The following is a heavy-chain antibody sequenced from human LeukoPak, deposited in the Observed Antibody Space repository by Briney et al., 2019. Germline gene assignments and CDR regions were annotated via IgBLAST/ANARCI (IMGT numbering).Heavy chain of an antibody. Sequence: SQTLSLTCTVSGGSISSGSYYWGWIRQPPGKGLEWIGSIYYSGSTYYNPSLKSRVTISVDTSKNQFSLKLSSVTAADTAVYYCAGRYCSSTSCYDYYFDYWGQGTLVTVSS. D-gene: IGHD2-2*01. CDR1: GGSISSGSYY. CDR2: IYYSGST. V-gene: IGHV4-39*01. CDR3: AGRYCSSTSCYDYYFDY. J-gene: IGHJ4*02.